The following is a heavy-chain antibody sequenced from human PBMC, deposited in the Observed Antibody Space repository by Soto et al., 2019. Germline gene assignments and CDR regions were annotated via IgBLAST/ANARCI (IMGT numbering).Heavy chain of an antibody. Sequence: QVQLVQSGAEVKKPRSSVKVSCQTSGGSFGIYPISWVRQAPGQGLEWVGRVIPILNVANYTQKLHGRLTLTADKSTSTACIELSSLTSEDTAVYYCARESPSGLDYWGQGTLVTVSS. CDR1: GGSFGIYP. D-gene: IGHD6-25*01. CDR2: VIPILNVA. CDR3: ARESPSGLDY. J-gene: IGHJ4*02. V-gene: IGHV1-69*04.